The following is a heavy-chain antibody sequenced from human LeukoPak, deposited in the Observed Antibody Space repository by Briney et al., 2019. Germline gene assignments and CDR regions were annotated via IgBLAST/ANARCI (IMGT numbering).Heavy chain of an antibody. CDR2: ISSSSSYT. D-gene: IGHD1-26*01. J-gene: IGHJ3*02. CDR1: GFTFSDYY. CDR3: ARPRSGSYFAFDI. Sequence: GGSLRLSCAASGFTFSDYYMSWIRQAPGKGLEWVSYISSSSSYTNYADSVKGRFTISRDNAKNSLYLQMNSLRAEDTAEYYCARPRSGSYFAFDIWGQGTMVTVSP. V-gene: IGHV3-11*03.